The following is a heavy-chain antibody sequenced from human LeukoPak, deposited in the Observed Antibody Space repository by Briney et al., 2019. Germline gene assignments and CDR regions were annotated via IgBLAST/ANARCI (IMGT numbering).Heavy chain of an antibody. CDR1: GFTFSSYG. Sequence: GGSLRLSCAASGFTFSSYGMHWVRQAPGKGLEWVAVISYDGSNKYYADSVKGRFTISRDNSKNTLYLQMNSLRAEDTAVYYCAKQGSGDSSGYSGPVFDYWGQGTLVTVSS. CDR3: AKQGSGDSSGYSGPVFDY. CDR2: ISYDGSNK. J-gene: IGHJ4*02. D-gene: IGHD3-22*01. V-gene: IGHV3-30*18.